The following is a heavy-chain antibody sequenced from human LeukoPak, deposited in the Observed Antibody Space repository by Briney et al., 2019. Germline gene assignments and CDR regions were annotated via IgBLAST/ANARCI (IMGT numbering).Heavy chain of an antibody. D-gene: IGHD4-11*01. J-gene: IGHJ3*01. CDR2: ICYDGSKE. CDR1: GFTFSSYG. V-gene: IGHV3-33*06. CDR3: AKDGGYSNYAFGL. Sequence: GGSLRLSCAASGFTFSSYGMHWVRQAPGKGLEWVTLICYDGSKEYYADSVKGRFTISRDNSKNTLYLQMNSLRVEDTAVYYCAKDGGYSNYAFGLWGQGTMVTVSS.